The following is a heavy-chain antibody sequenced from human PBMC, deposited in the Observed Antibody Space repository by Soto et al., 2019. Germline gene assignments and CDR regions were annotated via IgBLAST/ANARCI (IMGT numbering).Heavy chain of an antibody. CDR2: ISGTGGST. V-gene: IGHV3-23*01. Sequence: EVQVLESGGGLVQPGGSLRLSCAASGFTFTTYVMGWVRQAPGKGLEWVSSISGTGGSTNYADSVKGRFTISRDNSKNTLSLQMTSLRVEDTAVYYCAKGVLSGDPFFDYWGQGTLVTVSS. CDR3: AKGVLSGDPFFDY. J-gene: IGHJ4*02. CDR1: GFTFTTYV. D-gene: IGHD2-21*02.